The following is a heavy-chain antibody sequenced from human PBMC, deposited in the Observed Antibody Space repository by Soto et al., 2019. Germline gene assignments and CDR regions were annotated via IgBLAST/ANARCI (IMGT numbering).Heavy chain of an antibody. CDR1: GFTFSNYG. CDR3: ASDATSGSYSRFVD. D-gene: IGHD1-26*01. Sequence: QVQLVESGGGVVQPGRSLRLSCAASGFTFSNYGMHWVRQAPGKGLEWVAAIYDDGSNKEYADSVKGRFTISRDNSRNTLFLQMDSVRAEDTVVYYCASDATSGSYSRFVDGGQGNLVTVSS. CDR2: IYDDGSNK. J-gene: IGHJ4*02. V-gene: IGHV3-33*01.